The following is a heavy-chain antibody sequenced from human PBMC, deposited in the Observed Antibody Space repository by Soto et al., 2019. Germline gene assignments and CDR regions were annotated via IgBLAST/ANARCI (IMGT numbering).Heavy chain of an antibody. CDR1: GGTFSSYA. D-gene: IGHD2-2*01. Sequence: QVQLVQSGAEVKKPGSSVKVSCKASGGTFSSYAISWVRQAPGQGLEWMGGIIPIFCTANYAQKCQGRVTITADKSTSTAYMELSSLRSEDTAVYYCARDEGDCSRTSCYEYYYYYGMDVWGQGTKVTVSS. CDR3: ARDEGDCSRTSCYEYYYYYGMDV. CDR2: IIPIFCTA. J-gene: IGHJ6*02. V-gene: IGHV1-69*06.